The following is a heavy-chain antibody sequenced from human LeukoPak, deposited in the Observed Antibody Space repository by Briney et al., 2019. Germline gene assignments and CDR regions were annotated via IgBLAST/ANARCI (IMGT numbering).Heavy chain of an antibody. Sequence: SETLSLTCTVSGYSISSGYYWGWIRQPPGKGLEWIGSIYHSGSTYYNPSLKSRVTISVDTSKNQFSLKLRSVTAADTAVYYCARRPRAGWFDPWGQGTLVTVSS. V-gene: IGHV4-38-2*02. CDR1: GYSISSGYY. J-gene: IGHJ5*02. CDR2: IYHSGST. CDR3: ARRPRAGWFDP.